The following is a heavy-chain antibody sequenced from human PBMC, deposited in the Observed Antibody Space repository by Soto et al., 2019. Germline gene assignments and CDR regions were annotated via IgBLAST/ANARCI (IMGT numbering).Heavy chain of an antibody. V-gene: IGHV1-18*01. D-gene: IGHD3-10*01. J-gene: IGHJ5*02. CDR2: ISAYNGNT. CDR1: GYTFTSYG. Sequence: GASVKVSCTASGYTFTSYGISWVRQAPGQGLEWMGWISAYNGNTNYAQKLQGRVTMTTDTSTSTAYMELRSLRSDDTAVYYCARGATMVLGVYPFDPWGQGTLVTVSS. CDR3: ARGATMVLGVYPFDP.